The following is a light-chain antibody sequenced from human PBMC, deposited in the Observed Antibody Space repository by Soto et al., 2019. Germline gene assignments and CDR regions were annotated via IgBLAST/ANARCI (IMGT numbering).Light chain of an antibody. J-gene: IGKJ1*01. CDR1: QSVSSTY. V-gene: IGKV3-11*01. CDR3: QQRDNWPPWT. Sequence: ELVLTQSPGTLSLSPGDRATLSCRAIQSVSSTYLAWYQQRPGQAPRLLIYDASNRATGIPARFSGSGSGTDFTLTIDSLEPEDFAVYYCQQRDNWPPWTFGQGTKVDIK. CDR2: DAS.